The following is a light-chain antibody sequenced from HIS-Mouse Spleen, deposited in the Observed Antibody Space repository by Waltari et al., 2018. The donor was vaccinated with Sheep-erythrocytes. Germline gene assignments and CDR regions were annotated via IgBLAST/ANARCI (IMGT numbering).Light chain of an antibody. CDR2: KAS. Sequence: DIQMTQSTSTLSASVGDRVTITCRASQSISSWLAWYQQKPGKAPKLLIYKASSLESGVPSRFSGSGSGTESTLTISSLQPDDFATYYCQQYNSYPLTFGGGTKVEIK. CDR1: QSISSW. V-gene: IGKV1-5*03. J-gene: IGKJ4*01. CDR3: QQYNSYPLT.